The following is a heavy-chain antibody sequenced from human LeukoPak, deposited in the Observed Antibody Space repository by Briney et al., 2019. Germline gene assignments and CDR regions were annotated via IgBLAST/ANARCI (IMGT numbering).Heavy chain of an antibody. CDR1: GYTFTSYG. J-gene: IGHJ6*02. D-gene: IGHD3-10*01. CDR3: ARDRRVRGVIIPDYYYGMDV. Sequence: ASVKVSCKASGYTFTSYGISWVRQAPGQGLEGMGWISAYNGNTNYAQKLQGRVTMTTDTSTSTAYMELRSLRSDDTAVYYCARDRRVRGVIIPDYYYGMDVWGQGTTVTVSS. V-gene: IGHV1-18*01. CDR2: ISAYNGNT.